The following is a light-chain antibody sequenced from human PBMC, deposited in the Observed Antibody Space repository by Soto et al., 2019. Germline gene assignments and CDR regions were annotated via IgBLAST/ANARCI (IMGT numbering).Light chain of an antibody. V-gene: IGKV1-5*03. Sequence: DIQMTQSPSTLSASVGDRVTITCRACQSVSSWLAWYQQKPGKAPKLLIYKASSLESGVPSRFSGSESGTEFTLTISSLQPDDFATYYCQQYSGYSLTFGGGTKVEIK. J-gene: IGKJ4*01. CDR2: KAS. CDR3: QQYSGYSLT. CDR1: QSVSSW.